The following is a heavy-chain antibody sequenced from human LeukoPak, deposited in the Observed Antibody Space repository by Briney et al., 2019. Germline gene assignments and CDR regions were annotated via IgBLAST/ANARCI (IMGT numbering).Heavy chain of an antibody. J-gene: IGHJ4*02. CDR2: INPNSGGT. D-gene: IGHD3-9*01. CDR1: GYTFTSYD. CDR3: ASSNYDILTGYYSYFDY. Sequence: ASVKVSCKASGYTFTSYDINWVRQATGQGLEWMGWINPNSGGTNYAQKFQGRVTMTRDTSISTAYMELSRLRSDDTAVYYCASSNYDILTGYYSYFDYWGQGTLVTVSS. V-gene: IGHV1-2*02.